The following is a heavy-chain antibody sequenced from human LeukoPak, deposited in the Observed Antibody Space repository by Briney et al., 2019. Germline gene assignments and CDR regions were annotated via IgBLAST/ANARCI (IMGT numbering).Heavy chain of an antibody. CDR1: GVAIRSSW. D-gene: IGHD2-15*01. Sequence: GGSLRLSCVASGVAIRSSWMSWVRQAPGKGLEWVANIHPDGSVQNYVDSVKGRFTISRDNAKNSLYLQINNLRAEDTAVYYCASTFPYCSDDDCALGGQVTLVTVSS. CDR3: ASTFPYCSDDDCAL. J-gene: IGHJ1*01. CDR2: IHPDGSVQ. V-gene: IGHV3-7*01.